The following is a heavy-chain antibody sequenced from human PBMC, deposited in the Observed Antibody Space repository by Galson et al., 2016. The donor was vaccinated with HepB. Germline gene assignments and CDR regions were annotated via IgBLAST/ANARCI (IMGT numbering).Heavy chain of an antibody. CDR2: IDWTNVR. V-gene: IGHV2-70*01. CDR1: GFSLERSGMS. J-gene: IGHJ4*02. D-gene: IGHD3-10*01. Sequence: PALVKPTQTLTLTCAFSGFSLERSGMSVSWIRQAPGKALEWLALIDWTNVRYYNISLGTRLTISKDSYRDQVVLTMTDMDPVDTGTYFCARSMWFETFYFDNWGQGTLVTVSS. CDR3: ARSMWFETFYFDN.